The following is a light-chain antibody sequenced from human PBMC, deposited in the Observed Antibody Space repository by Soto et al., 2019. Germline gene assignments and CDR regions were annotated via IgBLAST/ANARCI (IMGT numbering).Light chain of an antibody. V-gene: IGLV2-8*01. CDR2: EVT. CDR1: SVDINY. Sequence: QSALTQPPSASGSRGQSVTISCTGTSVDINYVSWFQQHPGKAPKLIICEVTKRPSGVPDRFSGSKSGNTAFLTVSGLQDDDEADYYCSSYAGRDIWVFGGGTKLTVL. J-gene: IGLJ3*02. CDR3: SSYAGRDIWV.